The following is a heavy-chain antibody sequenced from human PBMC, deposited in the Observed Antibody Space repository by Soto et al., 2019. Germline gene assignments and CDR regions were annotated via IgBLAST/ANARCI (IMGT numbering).Heavy chain of an antibody. CDR1: GDSISGNSDA. Sequence: QTLSLTCAISGDSISGNSDAWNWIRQSPSRGLAWLRRTYYRSKWDNDYAVSVKSRIIISPDTSNNQFSLRLYSVTPDDTSVYYCAGISWFRGMDVWGQGAPVTVSS. D-gene: IGHD3-10*01. CDR3: AGISWFRGMDV. CDR2: TYYRSKWDN. J-gene: IGHJ6*02. V-gene: IGHV6-1*01.